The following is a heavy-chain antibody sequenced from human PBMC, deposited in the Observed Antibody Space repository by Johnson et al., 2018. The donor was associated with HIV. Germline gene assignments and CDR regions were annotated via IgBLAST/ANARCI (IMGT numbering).Heavy chain of an antibody. CDR3: TTDGVGSGSHDAFDI. Sequence: VQLVESGGGLVKPGGSLRLSCAASGFTFSNAWMSWVRQAPGKGLEWVGRIKSKTDGGTTDYAAPVKGRFTISRDDSKNTLYLQMNSLKSEDTAVYYCTTDGVGSGSHDAFDIWGQGTIVTVSS. CDR1: GFTFSNAW. D-gene: IGHD1-26*01. CDR2: IKSKTDGGTT. V-gene: IGHV3-15*01. J-gene: IGHJ3*02.